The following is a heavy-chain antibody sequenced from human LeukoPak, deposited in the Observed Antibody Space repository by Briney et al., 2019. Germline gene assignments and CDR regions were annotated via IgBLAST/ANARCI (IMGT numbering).Heavy chain of an antibody. D-gene: IGHD1-26*01. J-gene: IGHJ4*02. Sequence: GGSQRLSCAASGFTFSSYGMHWVRQAPGKGLEWVAFIRYDGSNKYYADSVKGRFTISRDNSKNTLYLQMNSLRAEDTAVYYCAKPRVGATILDYWGQGTLVTVSS. CDR2: IRYDGSNK. CDR1: GFTFSSYG. CDR3: AKPRVGATILDY. V-gene: IGHV3-30*02.